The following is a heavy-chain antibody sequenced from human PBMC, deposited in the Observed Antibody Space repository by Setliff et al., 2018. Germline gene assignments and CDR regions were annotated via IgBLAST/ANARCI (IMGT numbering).Heavy chain of an antibody. D-gene: IGHD3-3*01. CDR2: ISSDSRTT. CDR1: GGSISSSS. CDR3: TRGTFSDFWSGDYYDY. J-gene: IGHJ4*02. Sequence: PSETLSLTCTVSGGSISSSSYYWGWIRQPPGRGLEWISFISSDSRTTYYADSVKGRFTISRDNAKNTLDLQMNSLRAEDSAMYYCTRGTFSDFWSGDYYDYWGQGTLVTVSS. V-gene: IGHV3-48*01.